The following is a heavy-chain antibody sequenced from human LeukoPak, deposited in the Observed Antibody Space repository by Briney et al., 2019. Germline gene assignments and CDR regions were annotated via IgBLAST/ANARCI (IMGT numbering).Heavy chain of an antibody. CDR2: ISSSGGST. CDR1: GFTFSNYA. Sequence: GGSLRLSCAASGFTFSNYAMSWVRQAPGKGLEWVSGISSSGGSTYYADSVKGRFTISRDNSKNTLYLQMNSLRAEDTAVYYCAKAYCGGDCHSAPHDAFDIWGQGTMVTVSS. CDR3: AKAYCGGDCHSAPHDAFDI. D-gene: IGHD2-21*01. J-gene: IGHJ3*02. V-gene: IGHV3-23*01.